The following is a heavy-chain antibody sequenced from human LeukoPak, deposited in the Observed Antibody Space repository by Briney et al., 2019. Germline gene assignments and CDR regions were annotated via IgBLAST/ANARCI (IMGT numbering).Heavy chain of an antibody. CDR1: GFSFSRYV. J-gene: IGHJ4*02. Sequence: GGSLGLSCAASGFSFSRYVMKWVRQAPGKGLEWLSYIRSSDSTTYYADSVKGRFTISRDNAKNSLYLQMDSLRVEDTAVYYCAKGADSSAHSFDYWGQGTLVTVSS. D-gene: IGHD3-22*01. V-gene: IGHV3-48*04. CDR3: AKGADSSAHSFDY. CDR2: IRSSDSTT.